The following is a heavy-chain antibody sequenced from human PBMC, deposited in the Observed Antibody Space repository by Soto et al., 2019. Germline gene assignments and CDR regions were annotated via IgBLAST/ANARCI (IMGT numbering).Heavy chain of an antibody. CDR2: IGSSGTYI. V-gene: IGHV3-21*01. CDR3: AKCLSGWYEWEPYFDY. Sequence: PGGSLRLSCAASGFTFSRFSMNWVRQAPGKGLEWVSSIGSSGTYIYYADAVKGRFTISRDNAKNSLYLQMNSLRAEDTAVYYCAKCLSGWYEWEPYFDYWGQGTLVTVSS. CDR1: GFTFSRFS. D-gene: IGHD6-19*01. J-gene: IGHJ4*02.